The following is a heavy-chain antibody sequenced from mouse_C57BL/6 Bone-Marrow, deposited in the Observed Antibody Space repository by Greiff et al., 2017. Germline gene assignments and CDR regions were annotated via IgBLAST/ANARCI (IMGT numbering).Heavy chain of an antibody. D-gene: IGHD1-2*01. CDR3: ARPDHYYFYAMDC. CDR2: INPNNGGT. J-gene: IGHJ4*01. V-gene: IGHV1-26*01. CDR1: GYTFTDYY. Sequence: EVQLQQSGPELVKPGASVKISCKASGYTFTDYYMNWVKQSHGKSLEWIGDINPNNGGTSYNQKFKGKATLTVDKSSSTAYMELRSLTSEDSAVYYCARPDHYYFYAMDCWGQGTSVTVSS.